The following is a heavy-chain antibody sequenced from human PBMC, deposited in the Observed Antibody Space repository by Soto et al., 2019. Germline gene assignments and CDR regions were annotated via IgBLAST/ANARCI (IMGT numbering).Heavy chain of an antibody. Sequence: GGSLRLSCAASGFTFSNYGMSWVRQAPGKGLEWVSGISGSGGSTYYADSVKGRFTISRDNSKNTLYLQMNSLRGEETAVYYCAKVPGSILVTDVWGQGNTVTVSS. V-gene: IGHV3-23*01. J-gene: IGHJ6*02. CDR1: GFTFSNYG. CDR2: ISGSGGST. D-gene: IGHD3-10*01. CDR3: AKVPGSILVTDV.